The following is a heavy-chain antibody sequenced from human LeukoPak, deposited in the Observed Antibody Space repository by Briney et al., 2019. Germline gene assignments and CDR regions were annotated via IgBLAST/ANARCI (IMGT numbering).Heavy chain of an antibody. Sequence: GGSLRLSCAASGFTFSSYAMSWVRQAPGKGLEWVSGFTRNDETTSYADSVKGRFTISRDNSKNTLYLQMNSLRAEDTAVYYCAKDTTPVVPAAIRPFDYWGQGTLVTVSS. D-gene: IGHD2-2*02. CDR1: GFTFSSYA. CDR2: FTRNDETT. J-gene: IGHJ4*02. V-gene: IGHV3-23*01. CDR3: AKDTTPVVPAAIRPFDY.